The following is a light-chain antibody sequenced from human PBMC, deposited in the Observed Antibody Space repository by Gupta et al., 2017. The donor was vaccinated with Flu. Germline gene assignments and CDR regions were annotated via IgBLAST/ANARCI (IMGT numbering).Light chain of an antibody. CDR2: AVR. CDR3: SSYTSSSTLLV. J-gene: IGLJ2*01. CDR1: SSDVGGYNY. Sequence: SALTPPASVSRSPGQSLTISCTGTSSDVGGYNYVSCYQQHPGKAPKLMIYAVRNRPSGVANRFSGSKSGNTASLTISGLQAEDEADYYCSSYTSSSTLLVFGGGTKLTVL. V-gene: IGLV2-14*01.